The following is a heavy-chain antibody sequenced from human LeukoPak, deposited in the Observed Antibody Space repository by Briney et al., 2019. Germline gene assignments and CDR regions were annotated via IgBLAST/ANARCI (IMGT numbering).Heavy chain of an antibody. CDR2: IYYSGST. V-gene: IGHV4-39*07. D-gene: IGHD3-9*01. Sequence: SEILSLTCTVSGGSISSSSYYWGWIRQPPGKGLEWIGSIYYSGSTYYNPSLKSRVTISVDTSKNQFSLKLSSVTAADTAVYYCARSRNILTGYYIFVSPSFDYWGQGTLVTVSS. CDR1: GGSISSSSYY. CDR3: ARSRNILTGYYIFVSPSFDY. J-gene: IGHJ4*02.